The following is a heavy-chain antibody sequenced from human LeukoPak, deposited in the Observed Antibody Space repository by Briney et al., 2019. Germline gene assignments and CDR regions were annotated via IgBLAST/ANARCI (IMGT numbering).Heavy chain of an antibody. V-gene: IGHV3-48*04. D-gene: IGHD3-10*02. J-gene: IGHJ6*04. CDR2: ISSSGSTI. Sequence: GGSLRLSCAASGFSFSSFGMNWVRQAPGKGLEWVSYISSSGSTIYYADSVKGRFTISRDNAKNSLYLQMNSLRAEDTAVYYCAELGITMIGGVWGKGTTVTISS. CDR1: GFSFSSFG. CDR3: AELGITMIGGV.